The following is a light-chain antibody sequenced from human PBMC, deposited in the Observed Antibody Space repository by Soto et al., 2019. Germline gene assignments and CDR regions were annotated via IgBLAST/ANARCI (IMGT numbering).Light chain of an antibody. CDR3: QQYGTSPWT. CDR1: QSVNSDY. Sequence: EIVLTQSPGTLSLFPGERATLSCRATQSVNSDYLAWYQQKPGQAPRLLIYIASRRATGIPDRFSGSGSGTDFTLTINRLEPEGFAVYYCQQYGTSPWTFGQGTKVEIK. CDR2: IAS. J-gene: IGKJ1*01. V-gene: IGKV3-20*01.